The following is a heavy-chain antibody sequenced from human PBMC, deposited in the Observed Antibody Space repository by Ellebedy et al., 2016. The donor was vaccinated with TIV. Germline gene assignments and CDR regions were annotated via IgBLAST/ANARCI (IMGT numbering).Heavy chain of an antibody. CDR3: ARRGSYGDYAVQVNSWFDV. J-gene: IGHJ5*02. Sequence: GESLKISCVVSGFNFRSYWMGWVRQAPGKGLAWVANIYQDGSQKYYVDSAEGRFTISRDNAKNSLYLEMRSLRVEDTAMYYCARRGSYGDYAVQVNSWFDVWGQGISVTVSP. D-gene: IGHD4-17*01. V-gene: IGHV3-7*01. CDR2: IYQDGSQK. CDR1: GFNFRSYW.